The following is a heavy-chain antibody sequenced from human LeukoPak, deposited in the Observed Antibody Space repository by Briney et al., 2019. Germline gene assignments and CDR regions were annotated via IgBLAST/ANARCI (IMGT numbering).Heavy chain of an antibody. CDR3: ARGGRWELLEDYFDY. V-gene: IGHV6-1*01. J-gene: IGHJ4*02. Sequence: SQTLSLTCAISGDSVSSNSAAWNWIRQSPSRGLEWLGRTYYRSKWYNDYAVSVKSRITINPDTSKNQCSLQLNSVTPEDTAVYYCARGGRWELLEDYFDYWGQGTLVTVSS. CDR1: GDSVSSNSAA. CDR2: TYYRSKWYN. D-gene: IGHD1-26*01.